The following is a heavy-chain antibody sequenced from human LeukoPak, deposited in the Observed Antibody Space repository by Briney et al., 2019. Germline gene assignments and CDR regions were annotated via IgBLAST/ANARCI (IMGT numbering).Heavy chain of an antibody. CDR1: GYSFTSYW. CDR3: ARHRYFQL. J-gene: IGHJ1*01. Sequence: KHGESLKISCKGSGYSFTSYWVAWVRQMPGKGLEWMGIIFPADSDTRYSPSFQGQVTISVDKSINTAYLQWSSLKASDTATYYCARHRYFQLWGQGTLVTVSS. CDR2: IFPADSDT. V-gene: IGHV5-51*01.